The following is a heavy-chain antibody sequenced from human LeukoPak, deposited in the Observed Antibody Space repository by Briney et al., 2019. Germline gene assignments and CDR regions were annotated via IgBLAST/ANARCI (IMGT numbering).Heavy chain of an antibody. J-gene: IGHJ4*02. CDR2: IYYSGST. CDR1: GGSISSYY. Sequence: SETLSLTCTVSGGSISSYYWSWIRQPPGKGLEWIGYIYYSGSTNYNPSLKSRVTTSVDTSKNQFSLKLSSVTAADTAVYYCARGEPAFSSGWYTYYFDYWAREPWSPSPQ. CDR3: ARGEPAFSSGWYTYYFDY. V-gene: IGHV4-59*01. D-gene: IGHD6-19*01.